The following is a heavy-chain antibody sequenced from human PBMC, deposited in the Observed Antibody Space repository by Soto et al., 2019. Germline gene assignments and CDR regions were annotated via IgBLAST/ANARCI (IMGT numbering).Heavy chain of an antibody. V-gene: IGHV4-39*07. D-gene: IGHD2-8*02. J-gene: IGHJ4*02. CDR2: INHSGST. Sequence: SKTLSLTCTVSGGSISSSSYYWGWIRQPPGTGLEWIGEINHSGSTNYNPSLKSRVTISVDTSKNQFSLELTSVTAADTAVYYCARDKITGLFDYWGQGTLVTVSS. CDR1: GGSISSSSYY. CDR3: ARDKITGLFDY.